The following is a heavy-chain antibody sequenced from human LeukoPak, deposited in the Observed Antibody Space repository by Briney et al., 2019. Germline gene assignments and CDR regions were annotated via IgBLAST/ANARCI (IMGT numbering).Heavy chain of an antibody. CDR2: INSDGSST. J-gene: IGHJ6*02. CDR3: ASINYGGNSWFGYYYYGMDV. V-gene: IGHV3-74*01. Sequence: PGGSLRLSCAASGFTISSYWMHWVRQAPGKGLVRVSRINSDGSSTSYADSVKGRFTISRDNVKNTLYLQMNSLRAEDTAVYYCASINYGGNSWFGYYYYGMDVWGQGTTVTVSS. CDR1: GFTISSYW. D-gene: IGHD4-23*01.